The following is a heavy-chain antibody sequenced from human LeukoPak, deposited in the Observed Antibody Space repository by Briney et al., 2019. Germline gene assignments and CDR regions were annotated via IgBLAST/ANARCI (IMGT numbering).Heavy chain of an antibody. Sequence: PGRSLRLSCAASGFTFSSSAISWVSQHPRNWMEWVSGISGIGGSTYYAASVKGRFTISRDNTKTPLYLQMYRLRADEPTVYHCVKATVIRGVFIGKSDFWGQGTLVTVSS. CDR3: VKATVIRGVFIGKSDF. J-gene: IGHJ4*02. D-gene: IGHD3-10*01. V-gene: IGHV3-23*01. CDR2: ISGIGGST. CDR1: GFTFSSSA.